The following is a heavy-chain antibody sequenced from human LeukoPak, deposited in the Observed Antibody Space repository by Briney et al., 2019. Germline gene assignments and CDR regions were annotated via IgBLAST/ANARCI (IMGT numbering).Heavy chain of an antibody. J-gene: IGHJ6*03. Sequence: ASVKVSCKASGYTFTSYGISWVRQAPRQGLEWMGWISAYNGNTNYAQKLQGRVTMTTDTSTSTAYMELRSLRSDDTAVYYCARDRGSYLSYYYYYMDVWGKGTTVTVSS. CDR2: ISAYNGNT. CDR1: GYTFTSYG. V-gene: IGHV1-18*01. D-gene: IGHD1-26*01. CDR3: ARDRGSYLSYYYYYMDV.